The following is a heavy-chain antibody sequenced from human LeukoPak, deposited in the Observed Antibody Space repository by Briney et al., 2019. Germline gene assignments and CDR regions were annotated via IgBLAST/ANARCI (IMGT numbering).Heavy chain of an antibody. Sequence: SVKVCCTATGVTFSSYAIRWVRQASGQELEWMGRIIPIRGIANYAQKFQGRVTITADKSTSTAYMELSSLRSEDTAVYYCARGARAVDLRYWGQGTLVTVSS. J-gene: IGHJ4*02. CDR3: ARGARAVDLRY. CDR2: IIPIRGIA. CDR1: GVTFSSYA. V-gene: IGHV1-69*04. D-gene: IGHD6-19*01.